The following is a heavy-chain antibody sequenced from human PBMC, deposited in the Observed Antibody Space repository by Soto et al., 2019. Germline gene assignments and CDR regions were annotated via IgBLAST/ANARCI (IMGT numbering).Heavy chain of an antibody. D-gene: IGHD3-22*01. V-gene: IGHV4-31*11. CDR2: IYYSGST. CDR3: ARTWGFRDYYDSSHWFDP. Sequence: SETLSLTCAVSGGSISSGGYYWSWIRQHPGKGLEWIGYIYYSGSTYYNPSLKSRVTISVDTSKNQFSLKLSSVTAADTAVYYCARTWGFRDYYDSSHWFDPWGQGTLVTVSS. CDR1: GGSISSGGYY. J-gene: IGHJ5*02.